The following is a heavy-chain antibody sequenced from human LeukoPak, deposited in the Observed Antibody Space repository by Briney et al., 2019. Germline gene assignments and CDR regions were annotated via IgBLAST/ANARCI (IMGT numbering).Heavy chain of an antibody. V-gene: IGHV4-34*01. Sequence: SETLSLTCAVYGGSFSGYYWSWIRRPPGKGLEWIGEINHSGSTNYNPSLKRRVTISVDTSKNQFSLKLSSVTAADTVVYYCARGQDIVVVVAALYYFDYWGQGTLVTVSS. CDR2: INHSGST. CDR3: ARGQDIVVVVAALYYFDY. J-gene: IGHJ4*02. D-gene: IGHD2-15*01. CDR1: GGSFSGYY.